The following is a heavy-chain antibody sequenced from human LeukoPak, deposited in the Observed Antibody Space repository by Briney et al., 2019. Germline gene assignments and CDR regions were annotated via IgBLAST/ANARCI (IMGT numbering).Heavy chain of an antibody. Sequence: GGSLRLSCAASGFTFSSYEMNWVRQAPGKGLEWVSYISSSGSTIYYADSVKGRFTISRDNAKNSLFLQMNSLRAEDTAVYYCARAIAAAATYYYYYMDVWGKGTTVTVSS. J-gene: IGHJ6*03. CDR2: ISSSGSTI. CDR3: ARAIAAAATYYYYYMDV. V-gene: IGHV3-48*03. D-gene: IGHD6-13*01. CDR1: GFTFSSYE.